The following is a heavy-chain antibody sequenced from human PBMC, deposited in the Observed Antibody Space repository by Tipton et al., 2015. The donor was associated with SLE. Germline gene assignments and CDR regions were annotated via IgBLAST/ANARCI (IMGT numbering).Heavy chain of an antibody. D-gene: IGHD3-22*01. CDR2: IYSGGST. Sequence: SLRLSCAASGFTVSSNYMSWVRQAPGKGLEWVSVIYSGGSTYYADSVKGRFTISRHNSKNTLYLQMNSLRAEDTAVYYCASRASSGYYSFDSWGQGTLFTVSS. CDR1: GFTVSSNY. CDR3: ASRASSGYYSFDS. J-gene: IGHJ4*02. V-gene: IGHV3-53*04.